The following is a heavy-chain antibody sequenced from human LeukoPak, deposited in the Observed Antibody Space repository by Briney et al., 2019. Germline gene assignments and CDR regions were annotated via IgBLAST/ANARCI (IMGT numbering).Heavy chain of an antibody. CDR1: GFNFSNYE. Sequence: PGGSLRLSCAASGFNFSNYEMNWVRQAPGKGLDWVSYISGSGSTIYYADSVRGRFTISRDNAKKSLYLQMNSLRAEDTAVYYCARGLTYFDILTGFHDRLDYFDYWGQGTLVTVSS. V-gene: IGHV3-48*03. J-gene: IGHJ4*02. D-gene: IGHD3-9*01. CDR2: ISGSGSTI. CDR3: ARGLTYFDILTGFHDRLDYFDY.